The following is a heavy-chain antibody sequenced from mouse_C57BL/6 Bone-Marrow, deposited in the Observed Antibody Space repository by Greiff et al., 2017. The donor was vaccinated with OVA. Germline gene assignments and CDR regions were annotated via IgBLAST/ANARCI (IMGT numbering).Heavy chain of an antibody. CDR3: ARRIVYFDY. V-gene: IGHV1-19*01. Sequence: VQLKESGPVLVKPGASVKMSCKASGYTFTDYYMNWVKQSHGKSLEWIGVINPYNGGTSYNQKFKGKATLTVDKSSSTAYMELNSLTSEDSAVYYCARRIVYFDYWGQGTTLTVSS. CDR1: GYTFTDYY. D-gene: IGHD2-12*01. J-gene: IGHJ2*01. CDR2: INPYNGGT.